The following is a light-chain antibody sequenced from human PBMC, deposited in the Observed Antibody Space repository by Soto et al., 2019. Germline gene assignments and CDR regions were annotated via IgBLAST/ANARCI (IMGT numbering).Light chain of an antibody. J-gene: IGLJ1*01. Sequence: QSVLTQPASVSGSPGQSITISCSDVGPYNSVSWYQHHRGKAPKLIIYEVKNRPSGVSNRFSGSRSGNTASLTISGLQTEDDSDYYCSSYTSANTLVFGTGTKVTVL. V-gene: IGLV2-14*01. CDR2: EVK. CDR3: SSYTSANTLV. CDR1: DVGPYNS.